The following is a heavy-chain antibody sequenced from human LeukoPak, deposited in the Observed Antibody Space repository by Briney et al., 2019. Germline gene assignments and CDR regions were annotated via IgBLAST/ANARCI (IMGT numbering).Heavy chain of an antibody. D-gene: IGHD6-25*01. J-gene: IGHJ5*02. Sequence: ASVKVSCKASGYTFTSYGISWVRQAPGQGLEWMGIINPSGGSASYAQKFQGRVTMTRDTSTSTVYMELSSLRSEDTAVYYCARDVRGKAATWGKGPLVTVSS. V-gene: IGHV1-46*01. CDR1: GYTFTSYG. CDR2: INPSGGSA. CDR3: ARDVRGKAAT.